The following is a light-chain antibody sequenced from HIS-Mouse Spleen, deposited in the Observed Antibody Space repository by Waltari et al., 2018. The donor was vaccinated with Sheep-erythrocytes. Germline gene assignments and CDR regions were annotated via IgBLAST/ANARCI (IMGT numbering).Light chain of an antibody. CDR3: QAWDSSTAV. Sequence: SYELTQPPSVSVSPGQTASIPCSGEKLGYKDACWYHQKPVQSPVLVIYQDSKRPSGIPERFSGSNSGNTATLTISGTQAMDEADYYCQAWDSSTAVFGGGTKLTVL. J-gene: IGLJ2*01. CDR1: KLGYKD. V-gene: IGLV3-1*01. CDR2: QDS.